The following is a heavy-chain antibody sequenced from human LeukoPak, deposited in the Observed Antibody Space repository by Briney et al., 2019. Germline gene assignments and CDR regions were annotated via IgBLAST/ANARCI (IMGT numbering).Heavy chain of an antibody. CDR1: GYTFTSYD. D-gene: IGHD3-10*01. J-gene: IGHJ6*02. V-gene: IGHV1-8*01. CDR3: ARELLWLGDKYGMDV. CDR2: MNPNSGNT. Sequence: ASVKVSCKASGYTFTSYDINWVRQATGQGLEWMEWMNPNSGNTGYAQKFQGRVTMTRNTSISTAYMELSSLRSEDTAVYYCARELLWLGDKYGMDVWGQGTTVTVSS.